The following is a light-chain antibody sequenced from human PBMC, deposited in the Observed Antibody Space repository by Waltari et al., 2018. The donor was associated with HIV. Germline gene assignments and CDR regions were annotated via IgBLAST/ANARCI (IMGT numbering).Light chain of an antibody. V-gene: IGKV3-20*01. J-gene: IGKJ2*01. CDR3: QQYDNSPYT. CDR2: GAS. Sequence: EIVLTQSPGTLSLSPGERGTLSCRASQSVSSKNLTWYQQKPGQAPRLLIYGASSRVTCIPDRISGRGSGTDFTLTISRLEPEDFAVYYCQQYDNSPYTFGQGTKLEIK. CDR1: QSVSSKN.